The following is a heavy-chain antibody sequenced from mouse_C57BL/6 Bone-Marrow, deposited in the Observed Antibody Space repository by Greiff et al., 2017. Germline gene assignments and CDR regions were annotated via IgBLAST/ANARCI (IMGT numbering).Heavy chain of an antibody. Sequence: VQLQQPGAELVKPGASVKLSCKASGYTFTSYWMHWVKQRPGQGLEWIGMIHPNSGRTNYNEKFKSKATLTVDKSSSTAYMQLSSLTSEDSAVYDCARDGFYGSSFFDYWGGGTTHTVTS. J-gene: IGHJ2*01. V-gene: IGHV1-64*01. CDR2: IHPNSGRT. CDR3: ARDGFYGSSFFDY. D-gene: IGHD1-1*01. CDR1: GYTFTSYW.